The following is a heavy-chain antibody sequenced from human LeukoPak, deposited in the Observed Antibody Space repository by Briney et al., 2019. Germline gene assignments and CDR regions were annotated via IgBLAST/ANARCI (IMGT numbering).Heavy chain of an antibody. D-gene: IGHD4-11*01. Sequence: SETLSLTCTVSGYSISSGYYWGWIRQPPGKGLEWIGSIYHSGSTYYNPSLKSRVTISVDTSKNQFSLKLSSVTAADTAVYYCARSDYTVGYWYFDLWGRGTLVTVSS. V-gene: IGHV4-38-2*02. CDR2: IYHSGST. CDR1: GYSISSGYY. J-gene: IGHJ2*01. CDR3: ARSDYTVGYWYFDL.